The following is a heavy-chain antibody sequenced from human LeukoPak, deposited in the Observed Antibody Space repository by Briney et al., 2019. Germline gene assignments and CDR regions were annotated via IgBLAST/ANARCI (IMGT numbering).Heavy chain of an antibody. J-gene: IGHJ4*02. CDR3: ARGRGGRYYDILTGYYPDYYFDY. CDR2: INHSGST. Sequence: LETLSLTCAVYGGSFSGYYWSWIRQPPGKGLEWIGEINHSGSTNYNPSLKSRVTISVDTSKNQFSLKLSSVTAADTAVYYCARGRGGRYYDILTGYYPDYYFDYWGQGTLVTVSS. V-gene: IGHV4-34*01. D-gene: IGHD3-9*01. CDR1: GGSFSGYY.